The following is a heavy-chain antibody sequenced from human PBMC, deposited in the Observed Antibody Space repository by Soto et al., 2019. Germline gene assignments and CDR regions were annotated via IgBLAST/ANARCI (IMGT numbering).Heavy chain of an antibody. J-gene: IGHJ6*02. CDR2: MNAESGDT. Sequence: ASVKVSCKASGYTFSDFDINWLRQASGQGPEWMGWMNAESGDTCFPQRFQGKFNMTWDTALSTAYMEVCSLTSDDTAIYYCARGNPFNYAGFDVWGQGTTVTVSS. CDR3: ARGNPFNYAGFDV. CDR1: GYTFSDFD. V-gene: IGHV1-8*01. D-gene: IGHD3-16*01.